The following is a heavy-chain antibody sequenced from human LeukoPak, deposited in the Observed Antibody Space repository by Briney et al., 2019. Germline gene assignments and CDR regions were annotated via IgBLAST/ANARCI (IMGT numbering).Heavy chain of an antibody. CDR2: IGYDGSDK. D-gene: IGHD3-22*01. CDR1: GFTLSRYG. CDR3: ARNGDSSGSFDY. J-gene: IGHJ4*02. V-gene: IGHV3-33*01. Sequence: PGGSLRLSCAASGFTLSRYGMHWVRQAAGKWLEWVAVIGYDGSDKYYAASVKGRFTISRDNSKNTLYLQMNSLRAEDTAVYYCARNGDSSGSFDYWGQRALVTVSS.